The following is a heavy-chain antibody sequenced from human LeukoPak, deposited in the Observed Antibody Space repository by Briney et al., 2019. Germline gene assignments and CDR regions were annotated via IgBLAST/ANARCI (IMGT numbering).Heavy chain of an antibody. J-gene: IGHJ4*02. Sequence: PGGSLRLSCAASGFTFSSYAMSWVRQAPGKGLEWVSAISGSGGSTYYADSVKGRFTISRDNSKHTLYLQMNSLRAADTALYSCSKDLTGDYYDSSAFDYWGQGALVTVSS. V-gene: IGHV3-23*01. CDR3: SKDLTGDYYDSSAFDY. CDR1: GFTFSSYA. D-gene: IGHD3-22*01. CDR2: ISGSGGST.